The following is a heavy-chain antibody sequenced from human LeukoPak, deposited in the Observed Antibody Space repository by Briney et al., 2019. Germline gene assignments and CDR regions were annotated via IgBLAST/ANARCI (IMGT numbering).Heavy chain of an antibody. J-gene: IGHJ4*02. V-gene: IGHV3-48*03. D-gene: IGHD3-22*01. Sequence: GGSLRLSCAASGFTFSSYEMNWVCQAPGKGLEWVSYISSSGSTIYYADSVKGRFTISRDNAKNSLYLQMNSLRAEDTAVYYCARSQGYYDSSGYYIRWGQGTLVTVSS. CDR3: ARSQGYYDSSGYYIR. CDR1: GFTFSSYE. CDR2: ISSSGSTI.